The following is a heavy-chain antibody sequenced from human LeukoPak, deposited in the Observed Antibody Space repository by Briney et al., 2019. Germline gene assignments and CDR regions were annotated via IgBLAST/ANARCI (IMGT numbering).Heavy chain of an antibody. V-gene: IGHV4-34*12. J-gene: IGHJ5*02. Sequence: SETLSLTCAVYGGSFSGYYWSWIRQPPGKGLEWIGYIFHTGSTFYNPSLKSRVTISVGTSKNQFSLRLNSVTAADTAVYYCARELWFANAPGSWLDPWGQGTLVTVSS. CDR2: IFHTGST. CDR1: GGSFSGYY. D-gene: IGHD3-10*01. CDR3: ARELWFANAPGSWLDP.